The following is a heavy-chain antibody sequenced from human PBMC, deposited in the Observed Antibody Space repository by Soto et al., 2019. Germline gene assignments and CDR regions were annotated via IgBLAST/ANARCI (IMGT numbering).Heavy chain of an antibody. J-gene: IGHJ4*02. Sequence: ASVKVSCKASGYTFTSYGISWVRQAPGQGLEWMGWISAYNGNTNYAQKLQGRVTMTTDTSTSTAYMELRSLRSDDTAVYYCARGEVYYDSSGYYYPDFDYWGQGTLVTVSS. CDR1: GYTFTSYG. CDR3: ARGEVYYDSSGYYYPDFDY. D-gene: IGHD3-22*01. CDR2: ISAYNGNT. V-gene: IGHV1-18*01.